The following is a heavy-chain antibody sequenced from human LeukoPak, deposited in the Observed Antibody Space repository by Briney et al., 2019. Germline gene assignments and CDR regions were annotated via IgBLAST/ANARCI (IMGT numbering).Heavy chain of an antibody. J-gene: IGHJ4*02. CDR3: ARASISSPNTAMVDFDY. CDR1: GGSISSYD. D-gene: IGHD5-18*01. V-gene: IGHV4-59*01. CDR2: IYYSGST. Sequence: SETLSLTCTVSGGSISSYDWSWIRQPPGKGLEWIGYIYYSGSTNYNPSLKSRVTISVDTSKNQFSLKLSSVTAADTAVYYCARASISSPNTAMVDFDYWGQGTLVTVSS.